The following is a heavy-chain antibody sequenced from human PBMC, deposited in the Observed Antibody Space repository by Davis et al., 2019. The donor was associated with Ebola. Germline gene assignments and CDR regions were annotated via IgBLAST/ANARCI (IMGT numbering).Heavy chain of an antibody. Sequence: HSHTHSLTRAISGDSVSVNSAGGNWIRQSPSRGLEWLGRTYYTSKWHSDYAVSLKSRIIINPDTSKNQFSLPLNSVTPEDTAVYYCESGWLRGGGVDPWGQGTPVTVSS. J-gene: IGHJ5*02. V-gene: IGHV6-1*01. CDR2: TYYTSKWHS. D-gene: IGHD5-12*01. CDR1: GDSVSVNSAG. CDR3: ESGWLRGGGVDP.